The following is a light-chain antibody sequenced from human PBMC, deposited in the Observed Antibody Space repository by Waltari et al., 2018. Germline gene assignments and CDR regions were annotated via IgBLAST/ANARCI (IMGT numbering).Light chain of an antibody. CDR1: QDIRSY. V-gene: IGKV1-39*01. Sequence: DIQMTQSPSSLSASVGDKVTITCRASQDIRSYLNWYQQKSGNAPKLLIFAASSLQSGVPLRFSGSGTGTDFTLTISSLQPEDFAIYYCQQSYSTPLPFGQGTKVEIK. CDR2: AAS. J-gene: IGKJ1*01. CDR3: QQSYSTPLP.